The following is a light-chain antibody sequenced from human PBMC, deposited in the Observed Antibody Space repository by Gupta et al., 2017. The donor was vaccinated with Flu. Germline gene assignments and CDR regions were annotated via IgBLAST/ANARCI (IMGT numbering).Light chain of an antibody. J-gene: IGLJ3*02. CDR3: QSYDSSNWV. CDR1: SASIASNY. V-gene: IGLV6-57*03. Sequence: FMLTPPHPVSVSPRTTVTISCPRSSASIASNYVQWFQQRPGKAPNPVIYEDNQSPSGVPDRFSGSIDSSSNSASLTISGLKTEDEADYYCQSYDSSNWVFGGGTKLTVL. CDR2: EDN.